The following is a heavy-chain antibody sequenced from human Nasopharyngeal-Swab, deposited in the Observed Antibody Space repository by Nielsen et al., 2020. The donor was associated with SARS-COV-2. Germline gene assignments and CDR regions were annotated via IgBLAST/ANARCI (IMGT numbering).Heavy chain of an antibody. V-gene: IGHV3-30*18. CDR1: GFTFSSYG. CDR3: AKDGTGVKELWFGELYLNWFDP. J-gene: IGHJ5*02. Sequence: GGSLRLSCAASGFTFSSYGMHWVRQAPGKGLEWVAVISYDGSNKYYADSVKGRFTISRDNSKNTLYLQMNSLRAEDTAVYYCAKDGTGVKELWFGELYLNWFDPWGQGTLVTVSS. D-gene: IGHD3-10*01. CDR2: ISYDGSNK.